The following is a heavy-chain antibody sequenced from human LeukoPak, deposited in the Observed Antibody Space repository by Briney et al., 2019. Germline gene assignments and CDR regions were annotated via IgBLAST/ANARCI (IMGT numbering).Heavy chain of an antibody. Sequence: PSETLSLTCTVSGGSISSYYWRWIRQPPGKGLEWIGYIYYSGSTNYNPSLKSRVTISVDTSKNQFSLKLSSVTAADTAVYYCARAPYYYDSRGYGAFDIWGQGTMVTVSS. CDR2: IYYSGST. CDR3: ARAPYYYDSRGYGAFDI. D-gene: IGHD3-22*01. V-gene: IGHV4-59*01. CDR1: GGSISSYY. J-gene: IGHJ3*02.